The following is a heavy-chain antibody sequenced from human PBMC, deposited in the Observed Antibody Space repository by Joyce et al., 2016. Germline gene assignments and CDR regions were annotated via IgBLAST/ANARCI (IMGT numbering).Heavy chain of an antibody. CDR3: ARDRAKTRLKGGFEY. D-gene: IGHD1-26*01. CDR1: GFTFGSHV. CDR2: ISWDGRNK. V-gene: IGHV3-30*04. J-gene: IGHJ4*02. Sequence: QVQLVESGGGVVQPGKSLRLSCAASGFTFGSHVMHWVRQAPGKGLEWVSLISWDGRNKYYAEAVKDRFTICRDNSENNLYLEMNRLRTEERAVYCGARDRAKTRLKGGFEYWGQGTLVTVSS.